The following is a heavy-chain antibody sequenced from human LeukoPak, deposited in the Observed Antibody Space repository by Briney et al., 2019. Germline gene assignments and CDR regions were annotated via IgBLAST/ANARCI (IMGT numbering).Heavy chain of an antibody. CDR2: INHSGST. J-gene: IGHJ4*02. D-gene: IGHD4-17*01. CDR3: ARAGLNGDVDY. CDR1: GGSFSGYY. Sequence: SETLPLTCAVYGGSFSGYYWSWIRQPPGKGLEWIGEINHSGSTNYNPSLKSRVTISVDTSKNQFSLTLSSVTAADTAVYYCARAGLNGDVDYWGQGTLVTVSS. V-gene: IGHV4-34*01.